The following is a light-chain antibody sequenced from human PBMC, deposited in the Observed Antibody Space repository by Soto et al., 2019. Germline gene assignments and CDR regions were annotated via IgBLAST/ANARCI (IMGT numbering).Light chain of an antibody. CDR3: QQTYITLWT. Sequence: VQVTQSPSSLSASVGDIVTITCLASQNIRTYVNWYQQKPGRAPKLLIFEASGLQSGVPSRFSGSGSGTDFTLTITSLQPEDFATYYCQQTYITLWTFGQGTKVDIK. V-gene: IGKV1-39*01. CDR1: QNIRTY. CDR2: EAS. J-gene: IGKJ1*01.